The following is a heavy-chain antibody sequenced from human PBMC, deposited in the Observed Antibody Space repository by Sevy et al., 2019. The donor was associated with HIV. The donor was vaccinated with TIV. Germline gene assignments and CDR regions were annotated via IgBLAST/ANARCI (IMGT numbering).Heavy chain of an antibody. D-gene: IGHD2-15*01. CDR1: GYTWTYYY. CDR3: ARQVDNWFDP. J-gene: IGHJ5*02. V-gene: IGHV1-2*02. Sequence: ASVKVSCETSGYTWTYYYIHWVRRAPGQGLEWMGWINPSSGGTQYAQKFQGRVSVTSDTSRRTSYMELRRLRSDDTALYYCARQVDNWFDPWGQGTPVTVSS. CDR2: INPSSGGT.